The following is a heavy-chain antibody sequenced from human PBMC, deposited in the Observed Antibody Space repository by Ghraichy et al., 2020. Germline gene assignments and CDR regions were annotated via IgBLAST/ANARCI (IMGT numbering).Heavy chain of an antibody. J-gene: IGHJ5*02. V-gene: IGHV4-39*01. CDR2: VYYSGST. CDR1: GGSINTGSHY. D-gene: IGHD2-2*01. Sequence: SETLSLTCTVSGGSINTGSHYWGWIRQPPGKGLEWIGSVYYSGSTSFNPSLKSRVTISADTSRNQFSLKLSSVTAADTAVYYCARHNVGPAMPYPTDRWGQGTLVTVSS. CDR3: ARHNVGPAMPYPTDR.